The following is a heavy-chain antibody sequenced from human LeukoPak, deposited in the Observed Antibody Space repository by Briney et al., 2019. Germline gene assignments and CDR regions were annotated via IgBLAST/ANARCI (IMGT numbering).Heavy chain of an antibody. V-gene: IGHV4-30-2*01. CDR2: IYHSGST. J-gene: IGHJ6*02. CDR3: ARGYGSGPYYYYGMDV. CDR1: GGSISSGGYS. D-gene: IGHD3-10*01. Sequence: PSQTLSLTCAVSGGSISSGGYSWSWIRQPPGKGLEWIGYIYHSGSTYYNPSLKSRVTISVDTSKNQFSLKLSSVTAADTAVYYCARGYGSGPYYYYGMDVWGQGTTVTVSS.